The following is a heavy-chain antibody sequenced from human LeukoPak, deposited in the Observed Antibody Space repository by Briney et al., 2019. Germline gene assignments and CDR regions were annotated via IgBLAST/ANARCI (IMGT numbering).Heavy chain of an antibody. D-gene: IGHD3-22*01. CDR1: GFTFSSYA. CDR3: ARAEYDSSLGFAY. J-gene: IGHJ4*02. Sequence: RSGGSLRLSCAASGFTFSSYAMSWVRQAPGKGLEWVSAISGSGGSTYYADSVKGRFTISRDNSKNTLYLQLNSLRAEDSAVYYCARAEYDSSLGFAYWGQGTPVTVSS. V-gene: IGHV3-23*01. CDR2: ISGSGGST.